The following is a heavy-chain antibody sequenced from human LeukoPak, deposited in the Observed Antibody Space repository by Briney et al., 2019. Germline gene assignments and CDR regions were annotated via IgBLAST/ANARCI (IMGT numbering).Heavy chain of an antibody. J-gene: IGHJ6*03. D-gene: IGHD6-19*01. Sequence: GGSLRLSCAPSVFTFDDYGMSCVRQAPGKGLEWVSGINWKGGSTGYADSVKGRFTISRDNAKNSLYLQMNSLRAEDTALYYCARARDPSGWYPYYYYMDVWGKGTTVTVSS. V-gene: IGHV3-20*04. CDR3: ARARDPSGWYPYYYYMDV. CDR1: VFTFDDYG. CDR2: INWKGGST.